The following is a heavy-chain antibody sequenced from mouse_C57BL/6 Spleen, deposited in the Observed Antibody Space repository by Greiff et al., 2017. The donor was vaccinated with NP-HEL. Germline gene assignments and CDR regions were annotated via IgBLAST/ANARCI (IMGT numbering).Heavy chain of an antibody. D-gene: IGHD1-1*01. CDR2: INPKNGGT. CDR1: GYTFTDYY. CDR3: SRDYGSSWFAY. J-gene: IGHJ3*01. Sequence: EVQLQQSGPELVKPGASVKISCKASGYTFTDYYMNWVKQSHGKSLEWIGDINPKNGGTSYNQKFKGKATLTVDKSSSTAYMELRSLTAEASAVYYCSRDYGSSWFAYWGQGTLVAVSA. V-gene: IGHV1-26*01.